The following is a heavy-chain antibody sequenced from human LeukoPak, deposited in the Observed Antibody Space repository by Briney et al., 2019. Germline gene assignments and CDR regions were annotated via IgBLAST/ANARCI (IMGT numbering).Heavy chain of an antibody. J-gene: IGHJ4*02. CDR3: APSPLTFSNGWYGY. Sequence: GGSLRLSCAASGFTFSSYWMHWVRQAPGKGLVWVSRINTDGSSTSYADSVKGRFTISRDNAKNTLYLQMNSLRAEDTAVYYCAPSPLTFSNGWYGYWGQGTLVTVSS. V-gene: IGHV3-74*01. CDR2: INTDGSST. CDR1: GFTFSSYW. D-gene: IGHD6-19*01.